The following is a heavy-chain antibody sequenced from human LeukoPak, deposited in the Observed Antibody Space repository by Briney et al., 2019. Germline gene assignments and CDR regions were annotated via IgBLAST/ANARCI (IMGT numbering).Heavy chain of an antibody. CDR3: ARGRGVRIVGATGYFDY. CDR1: GYTFTGYY. CDR2: INPNSGGT. D-gene: IGHD1-26*01. V-gene: IGHV1-2*02. Sequence: ASVKVSCKASGYTFTGYYMHWVRQAPGQGLEWMGWINPNSGGTNYAQKFQGRVTMTRDTSISTAYMELSRLRSDDTAVYYCARGRGVRIVGATGYFDYWGQGTLVTVSS. J-gene: IGHJ4*02.